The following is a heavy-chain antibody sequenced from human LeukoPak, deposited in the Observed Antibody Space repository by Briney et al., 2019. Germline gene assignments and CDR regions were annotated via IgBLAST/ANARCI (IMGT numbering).Heavy chain of an antibody. CDR1: GGSFSGYY. V-gene: IGHV4-34*01. CDR3: ARGYRGTMVRGRFDP. D-gene: IGHD3-10*01. Sequence: PSETLSLTCAVYGGSFSGYYWSWIRQPPGKGLEWIGEINHSGSTNYNPSLKSRVTISVDTSKNQFSLKLSSVTAADTAVYYCARGYRGTMVRGRFDPWGQGTLVTVSS. CDR2: INHSGST. J-gene: IGHJ5*02.